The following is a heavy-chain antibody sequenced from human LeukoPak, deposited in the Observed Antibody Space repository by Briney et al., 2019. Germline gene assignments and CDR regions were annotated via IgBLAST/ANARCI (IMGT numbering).Heavy chain of an antibody. V-gene: IGHV3-21*01. CDR3: AKGDSSGFFDY. J-gene: IGHJ4*02. D-gene: IGHD3-22*01. CDR1: GFTFSAYN. Sequence: GGSLRLSCEVSGFTFSAYNMSWVRQAPGKGLEWVSFISSSSDYIYYADSVKGRFTISRDNAKNSLFLQMNGLRAEDTAVYYCAKGDSSGFFDYWGQGTLVTVSS. CDR2: ISSSSDYI.